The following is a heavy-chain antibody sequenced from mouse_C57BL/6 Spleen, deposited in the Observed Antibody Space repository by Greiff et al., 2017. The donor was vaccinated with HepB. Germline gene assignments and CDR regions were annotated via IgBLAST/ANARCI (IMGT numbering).Heavy chain of an antibody. V-gene: IGHV1-85*01. CDR2: IYPRDGST. CDR1: GYNFTSDD. Sequence: QVQLQQSGPELVKPGASVKLSCKASGYNFTSDDINWVKQRPGQGLEWIGWIYPRDGSTKYNEKFKGKATLTVDTSSSTAYMELHSLTSEDAAVYFCARDYYGSSYNWYFDVWGTGTTVTVSS. D-gene: IGHD1-1*01. CDR3: ARDYYGSSYNWYFDV. J-gene: IGHJ1*03.